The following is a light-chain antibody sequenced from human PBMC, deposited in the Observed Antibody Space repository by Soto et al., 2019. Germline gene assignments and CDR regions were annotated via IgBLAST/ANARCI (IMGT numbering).Light chain of an antibody. CDR2: DAS. Sequence: EIVLTQSPATLSVSPGERATLSCRASQSVSNNLAWYLQKPGQAPRLLIYDASTRATGIQARFCGSGSGTEFTLAISGLQSEDFAVYYCQQYDKWPLTFGGGTKVEIK. J-gene: IGKJ4*01. CDR1: QSVSNN. CDR3: QQYDKWPLT. V-gene: IGKV3-15*01.